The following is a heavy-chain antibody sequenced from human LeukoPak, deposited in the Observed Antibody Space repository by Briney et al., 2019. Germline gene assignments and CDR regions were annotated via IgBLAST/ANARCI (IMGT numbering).Heavy chain of an antibody. CDR3: ARHGNTVTNYFDY. V-gene: IGHV4-59*08. D-gene: IGHD4-17*01. Sequence: SETLSLTCTVSGGSISSYYWSWIRQPPGKGLEWSGYIYYSGSTNYNPSLKSRVTISVDTSKNQFSLKLSSVTAADTAVYYCARHGNTVTNYFDYWGQGTLVTVSS. J-gene: IGHJ4*02. CDR1: GGSISSYY. CDR2: IYYSGST.